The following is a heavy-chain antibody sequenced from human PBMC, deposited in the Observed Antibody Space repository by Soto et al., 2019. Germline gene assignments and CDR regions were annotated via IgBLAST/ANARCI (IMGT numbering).Heavy chain of an antibody. J-gene: IGHJ5*02. CDR1: GYTFASYG. Sequence: GASVKVSCKASGYTFASYGISWVRQAPGQGLEWMGWISAYNGSTNYAQKLQGRVTITTDKSTSTAYMELSSLRSEATAVYYCVSNRIGNWFDPWGQGTLVTVSS. V-gene: IGHV1-18*01. D-gene: IGHD2-15*01. CDR3: VSNRIGNWFDP. CDR2: ISAYNGST.